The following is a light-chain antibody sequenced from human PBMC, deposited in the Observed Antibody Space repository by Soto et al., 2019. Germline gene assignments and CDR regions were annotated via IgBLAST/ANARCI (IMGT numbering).Light chain of an antibody. CDR3: SSYTSSSTVV. V-gene: IGLV2-14*01. J-gene: IGLJ2*01. CDR1: SRDVGAYNY. Sequence: QSLVTQPDYLSGSCGQSTTISCTGASRDVGAYNYVSWYQQHPGKAPKLMIFDVSNRPSGVSHRFSASKSGNTASLTISGLQAEDEADYYCSSYTSSSTVVFGGGTKVTVL. CDR2: DVS.